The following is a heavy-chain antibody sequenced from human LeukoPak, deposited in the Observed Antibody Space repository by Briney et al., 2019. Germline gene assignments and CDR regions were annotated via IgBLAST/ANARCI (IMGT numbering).Heavy chain of an antibody. CDR2: ISTSNTYI. V-gene: IGHV3-21*01. D-gene: IGHD6-13*01. CDR3: ARDLDSSSWYILWFDP. J-gene: IGHJ5*02. Sequence: GGSLRLSCAASGFTISDRDMNWVRQAPGKGLEWVSSISTSNTYIYYADSVKGRFTISRDNSKNTLFLQMNSLKPEDTAVYYCARDLDSSSWYILWFDPWGQGTLVTVSS. CDR1: GFTISDRD.